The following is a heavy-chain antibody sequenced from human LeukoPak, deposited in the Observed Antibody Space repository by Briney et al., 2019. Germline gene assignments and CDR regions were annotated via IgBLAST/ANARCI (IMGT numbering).Heavy chain of an antibody. CDR3: AKDGDTVSGTYYFDMDV. V-gene: IGHV3-23*01. CDR2: ISGSGGST. CDR1: GFTFSSYA. Sequence: GGSLRLSCAASGFTFSSYAMTWVRQAPGKGLEWVSGISGSGGSTFYADSVKGRFTISRDNSRNTLYLQMNSLRAEDTALYYCAKDGDTVSGTYYFDMDVWGKGTTVTISS. J-gene: IGHJ6*03. D-gene: IGHD1-26*01.